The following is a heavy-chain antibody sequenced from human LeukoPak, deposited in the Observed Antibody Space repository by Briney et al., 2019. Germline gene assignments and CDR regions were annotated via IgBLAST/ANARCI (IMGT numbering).Heavy chain of an antibody. J-gene: IGHJ6*02. D-gene: IGHD6-19*01. Sequence: SETLSLTCTVSGGSISGYYWSWLRQPPGKGLEWIGYIYYSGSTNYNPSLKSRVTISVDTSKNQFSLKLSSVTAADTAVYYCARDKRAVAGYYYYYGMDVWGQGTTVTVSS. V-gene: IGHV4-59*01. CDR3: ARDKRAVAGYYYYYGMDV. CDR2: IYYSGST. CDR1: GGSISGYY.